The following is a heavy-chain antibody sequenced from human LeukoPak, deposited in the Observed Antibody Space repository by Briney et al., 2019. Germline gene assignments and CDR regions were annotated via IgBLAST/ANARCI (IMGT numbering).Heavy chain of an antibody. CDR3: ARVKYYGFDP. CDR2: ISYSGST. J-gene: IGHJ5*02. CDR1: GGSVSSGSYY. Sequence: SETLSLTCTVSGGSVSSGSYYWSWIRQPPGKALEWISYISYSGSTNYNPSLKSRVTISLDTSKNHFSLKLTSVTAADTAMYYCARVKYYGFDPWGQGTPVTVSS. V-gene: IGHV4-61*03. D-gene: IGHD3-10*01.